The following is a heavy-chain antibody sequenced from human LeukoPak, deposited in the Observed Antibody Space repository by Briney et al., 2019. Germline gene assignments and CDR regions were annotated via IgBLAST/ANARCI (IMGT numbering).Heavy chain of an antibody. CDR1: GGSISSSSYY. Sequence: SSETLSLTCTVSGGSISSSSYYWGWIRQPPGKGLEWIGSIYYSGSTYYNPSLKSRVTISVDTSKNQFSLKLSSVTAADTAVYYCARHQHSGSYYVGAFDIWGQGTMVTVSS. J-gene: IGHJ3*02. CDR3: ARHQHSGSYYVGAFDI. D-gene: IGHD1-26*01. V-gene: IGHV4-39*01. CDR2: IYYSGST.